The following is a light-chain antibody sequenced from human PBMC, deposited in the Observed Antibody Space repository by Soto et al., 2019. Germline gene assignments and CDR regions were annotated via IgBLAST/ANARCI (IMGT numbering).Light chain of an antibody. CDR1: ISDVGGYNY. CDR2: EVS. Sequence: QSVLTQPASVSGSPGQSITITCTGTISDVGGYNYFSWYQQHPGKAPKLLIYEVSNRASGLSTRFSGSRSDNTASLTISGLQAEDEADYYCNSYIVSSSTDVFGTGTKLTVL. V-gene: IGLV2-14*01. J-gene: IGLJ1*01. CDR3: NSYIVSSSTDV.